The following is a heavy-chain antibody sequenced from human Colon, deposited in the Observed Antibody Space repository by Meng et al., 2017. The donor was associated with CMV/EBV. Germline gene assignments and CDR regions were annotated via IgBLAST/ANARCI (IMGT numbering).Heavy chain of an antibody. V-gene: IGHV3-7*01. CDR3: ARVRGGLGTVTTMDY. CDR1: GFTFSSYW. CDR2: IKQDGSEK. Sequence: GESLKISCAASGFTFSSYWMSWVRQAPGKGLEWVANIKQDGSEKYYVDSVKGRFTISRDNAKNSLDLEMNSLRVEDTAVYYCARVRGGLGTVTTMDYWGQGTLVTVSS. D-gene: IGHD4-17*01. J-gene: IGHJ4*02.